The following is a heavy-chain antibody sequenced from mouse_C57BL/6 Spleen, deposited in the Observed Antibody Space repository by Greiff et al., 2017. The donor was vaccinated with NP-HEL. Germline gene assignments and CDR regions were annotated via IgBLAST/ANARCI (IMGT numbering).Heavy chain of an antibody. V-gene: IGHV1-26*01. CDR1: GYTFTDYY. D-gene: IGHD1-1*01. CDR2: INPNNGGT. Sequence: EVQLQQSGPELVKPGASVKISCKASGYTFTDYYMNWVKQSPGKSLEWIGDINPNNGGTSYNQKFKGKATLTVDKSSSTAYMELRSLTSEDSAVYYCARATTVVATDFDYWGQGTTVTVSS. CDR3: ARATTVVATDFDY. J-gene: IGHJ2*01.